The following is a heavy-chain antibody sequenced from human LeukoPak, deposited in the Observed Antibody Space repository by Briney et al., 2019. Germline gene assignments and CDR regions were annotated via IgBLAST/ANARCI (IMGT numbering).Heavy chain of an antibody. CDR1: GFTFSSYA. CDR2: ISYDGSNK. D-gene: IGHD6-19*01. V-gene: IGHV3-30*04. J-gene: IGHJ4*02. Sequence: GRSLRLSCAASGFTFSSYAMHWVRQAPGKGLEWVAVISYDGSNKYYADSVKGRFTISRDNSKNTLYLQINSLRAEDKAVYYCARAKAVAGKIDYWGQGTLVSVSS. CDR3: ARAKAVAGKIDY.